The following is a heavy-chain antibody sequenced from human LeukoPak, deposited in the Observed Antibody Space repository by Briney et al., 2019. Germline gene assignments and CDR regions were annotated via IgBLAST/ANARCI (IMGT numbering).Heavy chain of an antibody. Sequence: ASETLSLTCTVSARSISSYYWSSVRQHPGKGLEWIGYSYYNGSTNYKPSLKSRVNISVDTSKNQFSLKLSSVTAADTAVYYCARNTAALSHTPIWGQGSLVSVRS. CDR2: SYYNGST. CDR1: ARSISSYY. V-gene: IGHV4-59*08. CDR3: ARNTAALSHTPI. J-gene: IGHJ4*02. D-gene: IGHD5-18*01.